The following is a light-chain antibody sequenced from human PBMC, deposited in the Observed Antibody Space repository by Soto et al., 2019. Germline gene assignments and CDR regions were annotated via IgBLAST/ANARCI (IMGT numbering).Light chain of an antibody. V-gene: IGKV3-20*01. CDR3: QQYDSSPPYT. Sequence: EIVLTQSPGTLSLSPGERATLSCRASQSLRRSYLAWYQQKPGQAPRLLIYGASSRDTGIPDRFSGSGSGTAFPLIISRLEAQDVAVYYCQQYDSSPPYTFGQGTNLESK. J-gene: IGKJ2*01. CDR1: QSLRRSY. CDR2: GAS.